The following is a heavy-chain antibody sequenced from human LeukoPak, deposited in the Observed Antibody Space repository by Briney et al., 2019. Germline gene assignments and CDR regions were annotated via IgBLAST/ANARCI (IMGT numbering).Heavy chain of an antibody. CDR1: GFTFSSYG. CDR3: ASGGHIDY. J-gene: IGHJ4*02. CDR2: ISYDGSNK. V-gene: IGHV3-30*03. D-gene: IGHD3-16*01. Sequence: GGSLRLSCAASGFTFSSYGMHWVRQAPGKGLEWVAVISYDGSNKYYADSVKGRFTISRDNAKNSLYLQMSSLRVEDTAVYYCASGGHIDYCGQGTLVTVSS.